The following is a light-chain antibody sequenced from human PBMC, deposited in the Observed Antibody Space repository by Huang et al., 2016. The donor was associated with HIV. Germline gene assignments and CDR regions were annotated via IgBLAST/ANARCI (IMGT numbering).Light chain of an antibody. Sequence: DVQMTQSPSSLSASVGDRITITCRASQSIITYLTWYQQHPGKSPKLLIYGASSLLGGVQSRFSGSVSGTDFTLTISSLQPEDFATYYCQQSYTSPYTFGQGTKLEI. CDR2: GAS. J-gene: IGKJ2*01. CDR1: QSIITY. CDR3: QQSYTSPYT. V-gene: IGKV1-39*01.